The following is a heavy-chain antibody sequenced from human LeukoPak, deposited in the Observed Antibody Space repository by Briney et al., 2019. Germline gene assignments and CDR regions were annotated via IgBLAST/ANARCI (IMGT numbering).Heavy chain of an antibody. CDR1: GFTFSSYS. Sequence: GGSLRLSCAASGFTFSSYSMNWVRQAPGMGLEWVSYISSSSTIYYADSVKGRFTISRDNAKNSLYLQMNSLRAEDTAVYYCAREVVVVPAALYDYWGQGTLVTVSS. J-gene: IGHJ4*02. CDR3: AREVVVVPAALYDY. D-gene: IGHD2-2*01. CDR2: ISSSSTI. V-gene: IGHV3-48*01.